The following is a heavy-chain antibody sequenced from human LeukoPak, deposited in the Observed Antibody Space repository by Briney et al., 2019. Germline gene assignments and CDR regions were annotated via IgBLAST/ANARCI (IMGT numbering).Heavy chain of an antibody. Sequence: GGSLRLSCVGSGVILRDHAMHWVRQVPGKGLEWVSGIYWSGVGIDYADSVKGRFTTSRDNAKNSLYLQMNSLRAEDTAVYYCARYIGVVRGVTDYWGQGTLVTVSS. CDR2: IYWSGVGI. CDR3: ARYIGVVRGVTDY. V-gene: IGHV3-9*01. CDR1: GVILRDHA. J-gene: IGHJ4*02. D-gene: IGHD3-10*01.